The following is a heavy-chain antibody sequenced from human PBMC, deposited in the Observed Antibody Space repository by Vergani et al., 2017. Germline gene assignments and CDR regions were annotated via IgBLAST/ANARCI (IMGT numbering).Heavy chain of an antibody. CDR2: VHTDGTA. J-gene: IGHJ5*02. Sequence: VQLQESGPGLLKPSETLSLTCSVSGASISSYFWSWIRPPAGKGLVWLGRVHTDGTAYYNSSLSTRFRLSSDLSQSQFSLKMTSLTAADTAGYFCARDQWEDDGPRGGFAPWGQGTLVTVSS. CDR1: GASISSYF. D-gene: IGHD1-26*01. CDR3: ARDQWEDDGPRGGFAP. V-gene: IGHV4-4*07.